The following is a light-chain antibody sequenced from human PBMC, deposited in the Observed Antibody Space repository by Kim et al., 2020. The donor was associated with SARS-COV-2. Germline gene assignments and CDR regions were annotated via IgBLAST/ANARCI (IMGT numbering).Light chain of an antibody. J-gene: IGLJ2*01. CDR3: SSYTSSSTLVV. Sequence: PVTISCTGTSSDVGGYNYVSWYQQHPGKAPKLMIYDVSNRPSGVSNRFSGSKSGNTASLTISGLQAEDEADYYCSSYTSSSTLVVFGGGTQLTVL. CDR2: DVS. CDR1: SSDVGGYNY. V-gene: IGLV2-14*03.